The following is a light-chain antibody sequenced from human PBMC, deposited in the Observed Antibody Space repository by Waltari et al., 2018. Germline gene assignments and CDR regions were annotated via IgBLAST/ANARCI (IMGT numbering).Light chain of an antibody. Sequence: EIVLTQSPGTLSLSPGESATLSCRASQSISKYLAWYQQRPGQAPRLLIYAASNRATGIPDRFSGGGSGTDFSLTISRLEPEDFAVYYCQHHVRLPATFGQGTKVE. CDR3: QHHVRLPAT. V-gene: IGKV3-20*01. J-gene: IGKJ1*01. CDR1: QSISKY. CDR2: AAS.